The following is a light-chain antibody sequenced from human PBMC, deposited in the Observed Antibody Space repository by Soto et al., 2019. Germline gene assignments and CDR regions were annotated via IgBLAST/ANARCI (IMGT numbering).Light chain of an antibody. V-gene: IGLV2-8*01. CDR3: SSYAASNKFYFV. J-gene: IGLJ3*02. Sequence: QSALTQPPSASGSPGQSVTISFTGTSSDVAGYNYVSWYQQYPGRAPKLMIYAVTKRPSGVPDRFSGSKSGNTASLTVSGLQAEDEADYYCSSYAASNKFYFVFGGGTELTV. CDR1: SSDVAGYNY. CDR2: AVT.